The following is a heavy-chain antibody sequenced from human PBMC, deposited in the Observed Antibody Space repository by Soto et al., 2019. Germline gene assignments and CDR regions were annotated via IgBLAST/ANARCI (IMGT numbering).Heavy chain of an antibody. J-gene: IGHJ4*02. V-gene: IGHV3-23*01. Sequence: EVHLLESGGGLVQPGGSLRLSCAASGFTFSSYAMSWVRQAPGKGLERVSSISGRAGSSTYYADSVKGRFTISRDSSKNTLYLQMNSLRAEDTALYYCAKSGQWLPYYFDYWGQGTLVTVSS. D-gene: IGHD6-19*01. CDR1: GFTFSSYA. CDR3: AKSGQWLPYYFDY. CDR2: ISGRAGSST.